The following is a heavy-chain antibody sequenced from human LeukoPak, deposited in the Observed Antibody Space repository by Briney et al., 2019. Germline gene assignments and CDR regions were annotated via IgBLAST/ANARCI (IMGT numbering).Heavy chain of an antibody. J-gene: IGHJ6*02. CDR2: ISYDGSNK. Sequence: GGSLRLSRAASGFTFSSYGMHWVRQAPGKGLEWVAVISYDGSNKYYADSVKGRFTISRDNSKNTLYLQMNSLRAEDTAVYYCAKLGGKEQLVHYGMDVWGQGTTVTVSS. CDR1: GFTFSSYG. D-gene: IGHD6-6*01. CDR3: AKLGGKEQLVHYGMDV. V-gene: IGHV3-30*18.